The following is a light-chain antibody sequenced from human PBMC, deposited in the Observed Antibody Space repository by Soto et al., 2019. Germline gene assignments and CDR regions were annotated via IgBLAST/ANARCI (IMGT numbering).Light chain of an antibody. CDR1: QSVSSY. CDR2: DAS. J-gene: IGKJ4*01. CDR3: QQRSYWSPLLT. Sequence: EIVLTQSPATLSLSPGERATLSCRASQSVSSYLAWYQQKPGQAPRLLIYDASNRATGIPARFSGSGSGTAFSLTISSLEPEDFAVYYCQQRSYWSPLLTFGGGTKVEIK. V-gene: IGKV3-11*01.